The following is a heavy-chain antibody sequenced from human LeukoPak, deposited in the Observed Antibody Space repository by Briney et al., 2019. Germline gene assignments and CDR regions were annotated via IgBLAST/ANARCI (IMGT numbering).Heavy chain of an antibody. D-gene: IGHD3-22*01. Sequence: PSETLSLTCTVSGGSISSYYWSWIRQPPGKGLEWIGYIYYSGSTNYNPSLKSRVTISVDTSKNQFSLKLSSVTAADTAVYYCARDIGPYYDSSGYYKAFDIWGQGTMVTVSS. CDR3: ARDIGPYYDSSGYYKAFDI. V-gene: IGHV4-59*01. CDR2: IYYSGST. CDR1: GGSISSYY. J-gene: IGHJ3*02.